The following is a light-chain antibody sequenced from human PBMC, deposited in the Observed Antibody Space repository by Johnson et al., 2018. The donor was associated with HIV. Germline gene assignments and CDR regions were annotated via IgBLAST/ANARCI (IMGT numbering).Light chain of an antibody. CDR3: GTWASRLSADV. V-gene: IGLV1-51*02. CDR1: SSNIGNNY. Sequence: QLVLTQPPSVSAAPGQKVTISCSGSSSNIGNNYVSWYQQLPGTAPKLLIYENNKRPSGIPDRFSGSKSGTSATLGITGLQTGDEADYYCGTWASRLSADVVGTGTKVTVL. CDR2: ENN. J-gene: IGLJ1*01.